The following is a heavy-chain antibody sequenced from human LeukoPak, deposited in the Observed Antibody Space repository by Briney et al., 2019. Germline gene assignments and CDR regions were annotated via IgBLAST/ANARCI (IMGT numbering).Heavy chain of an antibody. Sequence: PSQTLSLTCTVSGGSISRGGYYWSWIRQHPGKGLEWIGYIYYSGSTYYNPSLKSRVTISVDTSKNQFSLKLSSVTAADTAVYYCARDIRYSSSWYTDYWGQGTLVTVPS. J-gene: IGHJ4*02. D-gene: IGHD6-13*01. CDR3: ARDIRYSSSWYTDY. V-gene: IGHV4-31*03. CDR2: IYYSGST. CDR1: GGSISRGGYY.